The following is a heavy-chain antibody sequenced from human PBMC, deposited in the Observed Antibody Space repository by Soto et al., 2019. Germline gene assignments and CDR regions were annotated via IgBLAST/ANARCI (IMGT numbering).Heavy chain of an antibody. CDR3: ARDQLGARGDY. CDR1: GYTFTSYG. Sequence: QVQLVQSGAEVKKPGASVKVSCKASGYTFTSYGISWVRQAPGQGLEWMGWIGVYNNNRNYAQKVQRRVTMTTDTATSTAYMELRSLISDDTAVYYCARDQLGARGDYWGQGTLVTVSS. J-gene: IGHJ4*02. CDR2: IGVYNNNR. V-gene: IGHV1-18*04. D-gene: IGHD3-10*01.